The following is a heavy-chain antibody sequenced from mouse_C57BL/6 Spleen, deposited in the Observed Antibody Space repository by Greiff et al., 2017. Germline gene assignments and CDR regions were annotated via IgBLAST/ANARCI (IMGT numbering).Heavy chain of an antibody. V-gene: IGHV3-1*01. CDR1: GYSITSGYD. J-gene: IGHJ4*01. CDR2: ISYSGST. Sequence: VQLKESGPGMVKPSQSLSLTCTVTGYSITSGYDWHWIRHFPGNKLEWMGYISYSGSTNYNPSLKSRISITHDTSKNHFFLKLNSVTTEDTATYYCAREGTPFAMDYWGQGTSVTVSS. CDR3: AREGTPFAMDY.